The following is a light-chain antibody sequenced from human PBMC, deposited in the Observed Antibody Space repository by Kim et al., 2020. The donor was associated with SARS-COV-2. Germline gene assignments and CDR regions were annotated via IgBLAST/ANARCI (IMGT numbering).Light chain of an antibody. Sequence: QSGLTQPPSASGTPGQWVTISCSGGSSNVGTNTLNWYQQLPEADPKILIYGNDHRPSGVPARFSGSKSGTAASLAISGLHSDDEADYYCASWDDIMRGWVFGGGTRVTVL. CDR2: GND. J-gene: IGLJ3*02. CDR3: ASWDDIMRGWV. CDR1: SSNVGTNT. V-gene: IGLV1-44*01.